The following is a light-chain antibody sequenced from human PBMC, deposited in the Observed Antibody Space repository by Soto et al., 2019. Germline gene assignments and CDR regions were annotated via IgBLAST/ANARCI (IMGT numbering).Light chain of an antibody. J-gene: IGKJ2*01. CDR1: QSLLHRDGFNY. CDR2: SGS. V-gene: IGKV2-28*01. Sequence: DIVMTQSPLSLPVTPGEPASISCRSSQSLLHRDGFNYLDWYLQKPGQSPQLLIHSGSDRASGVPDRFSGSRSGTEFTLEISRVEAEDVGVYYCLQSVQTPHTFGQGTKLQIK. CDR3: LQSVQTPHT.